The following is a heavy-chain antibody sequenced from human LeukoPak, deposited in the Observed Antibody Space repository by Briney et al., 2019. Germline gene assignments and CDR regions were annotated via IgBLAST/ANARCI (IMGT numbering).Heavy chain of an antibody. CDR1: GFTFSSYS. CDR3: ARDYYDSSGYRAFDI. J-gene: IGHJ3*02. V-gene: IGHV3-21*01. CDR2: ISSSSSYI. Sequence: GGSLRLSCAASGFTFSSYSMNWVRQAPGKGLEWVSSISSSSSYIYYADSVKGRSTISRDNAKNSLYLQMNSLRAEDTAVYYCARDYYDSSGYRAFDIWGQGTMVTVSS. D-gene: IGHD3-22*01.